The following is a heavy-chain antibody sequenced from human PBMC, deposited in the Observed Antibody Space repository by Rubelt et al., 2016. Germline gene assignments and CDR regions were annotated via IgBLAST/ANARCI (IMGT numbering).Heavy chain of an antibody. J-gene: IGHJ4*02. D-gene: IGHD4-17*01. CDR3: AKEKEGNDYGDYFFDY. CDR2: ISYDGSNK. CDR1: GFPFSNYA. Sequence: GGGLVQPGGSLRLSCAASGFPFSNYAMTWVRQAPGKGLEWVAVISYDGSNKYYADSVKGRFTISRDNSKNTLYLQMSSLRAEDTAVYYCAKEKEGNDYGDYFFDYWGQGTLVTVSS. V-gene: IGHV3-30*04.